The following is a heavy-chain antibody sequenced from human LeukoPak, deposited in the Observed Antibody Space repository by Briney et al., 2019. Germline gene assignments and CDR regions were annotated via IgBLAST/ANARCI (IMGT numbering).Heavy chain of an antibody. CDR3: ARGGNIYGDYCFDY. J-gene: IGHJ4*02. D-gene: IGHD4-17*01. V-gene: IGHV1-2*02. Sequence: ASVKVSCKASGYTFTGFHMHWVRQAPGQGLEWMGWIDSNSGGTSYAQTFQGRVTMTRDTSISTAYMELSEMRSDDTAVYYCARGGNIYGDYCFDYWGQGTLVTVSS. CDR1: GYTFTGFH. CDR2: IDSNSGGT.